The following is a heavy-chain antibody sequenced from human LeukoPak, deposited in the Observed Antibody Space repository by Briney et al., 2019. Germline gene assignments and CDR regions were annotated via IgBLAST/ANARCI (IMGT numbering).Heavy chain of an antibody. Sequence: GASVKVSRKASAYTFTSYDINWVRQAAGQGLEWMGWMNPNSGNTGYAQKFQGRVTMTRNTSISTAYMELSSLRSEDTAVYYCARGAPGSYCSGGSCPYFDYWGQGTLISVSS. CDR2: MNPNSGNT. D-gene: IGHD2-15*01. CDR3: ARGAPGSYCSGGSCPYFDY. CDR1: AYTFTSYD. V-gene: IGHV1-8*01. J-gene: IGHJ4*02.